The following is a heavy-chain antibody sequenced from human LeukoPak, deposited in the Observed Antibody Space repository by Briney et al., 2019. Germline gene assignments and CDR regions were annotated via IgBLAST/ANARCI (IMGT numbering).Heavy chain of an antibody. Sequence: GASVKVSCKVSGYTFTSYYIHWVRQAPGQGLEWMGIINPSGGYTNYAQKFQGRVTMTRDTSTSTLYMDLSSLRSEDTAVYYCARLRDTYGSDYWGPGTLVTVSS. CDR2: INPSGGYT. D-gene: IGHD5-18*01. J-gene: IGHJ4*02. V-gene: IGHV1-46*01. CDR3: ARLRDTYGSDY. CDR1: GYTFTSYY.